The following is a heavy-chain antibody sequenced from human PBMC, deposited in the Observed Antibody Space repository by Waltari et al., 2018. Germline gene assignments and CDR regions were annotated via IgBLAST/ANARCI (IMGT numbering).Heavy chain of an antibody. V-gene: IGHV3-23*01. J-gene: IGHJ5*02. D-gene: IGHD6-19*01. CDR1: GFTFSSYA. CDR3: ASIAVAANWFDP. CDR2: LSGSGRST. Sequence: VQLLESGGGLVQPGGSMRLSCAVSGFTFSSYAMSWVRQAPGKWLAWVSALSGSGRSTYYADSVNGRFTISRDNSKNTLYLQMNSLRAEDTAVYYCASIAVAANWFDPWGQGTLVTVSS.